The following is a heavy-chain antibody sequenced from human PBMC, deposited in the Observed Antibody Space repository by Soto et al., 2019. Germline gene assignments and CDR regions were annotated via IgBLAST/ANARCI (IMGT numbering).Heavy chain of an antibody. CDR3: AREGYCSGGSCYSEYYYYMDV. V-gene: IGHV1-8*01. CDR1: GYTFTSYD. D-gene: IGHD2-15*01. Sequence: GASVKVSCKASGYTFTSYDINWVRQATGQGLEWMGWMNPNSGNTGYAQKFQGRVTMTRNTSISTAYMELSSLRSEDTAVYYCAREGYCSGGSCYSEYYYYMDVWGKGTTVTVSS. J-gene: IGHJ6*03. CDR2: MNPNSGNT.